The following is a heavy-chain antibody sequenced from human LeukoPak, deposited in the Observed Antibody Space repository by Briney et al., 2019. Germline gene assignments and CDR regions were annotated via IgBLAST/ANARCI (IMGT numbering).Heavy chain of an antibody. D-gene: IGHD5-18*01. CDR2: INPNSGGT. V-gene: IGHV1-2*02. CDR3: ARGGDTAMSDI. J-gene: IGHJ3*02. Sequence: ASVKVSCKASGYTFTGYYMHWVRQAPGQGLEWMGWINPNSGGTKYAQKFQGRVTMTRDTSISTAYMELSRLRSDDTAVYYCARGGDTAMSDIWGQGTMVTVSS. CDR1: GYTFTGYY.